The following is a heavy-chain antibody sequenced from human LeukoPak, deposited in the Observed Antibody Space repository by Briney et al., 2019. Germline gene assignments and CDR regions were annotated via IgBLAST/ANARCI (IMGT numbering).Heavy chain of an antibody. CDR1: GFTFSFYE. Sequence: GGSLRLSCAVSGFTFSFYEMNWVRQAPGKGLEWVSYISSTGSTIYYADSLKGRFTISRDNAKNSLYLQMNSLRAEDTAVYYCAREYGTMVRGVIINWFDPWGQGTLVTVSS. V-gene: IGHV3-48*03. CDR3: AREYGTMVRGVIINWFDP. D-gene: IGHD3-10*01. CDR2: ISSTGSTI. J-gene: IGHJ5*02.